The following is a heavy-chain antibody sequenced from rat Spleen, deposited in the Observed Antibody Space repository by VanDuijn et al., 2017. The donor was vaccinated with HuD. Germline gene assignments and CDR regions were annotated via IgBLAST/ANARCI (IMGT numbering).Heavy chain of an antibody. J-gene: IGHJ2*01. CDR3: ARRHYGYTDYFDY. CDR2: ISSDGGIT. CDR1: GFTFSDYY. V-gene: IGHV5S23*01. D-gene: IGHD1-6*01. Sequence: EVQLVESGGGLVQPGNSLKLSCAASGFTFSDYYMAWVRQAPTKGLEWVATISSDGGITYYRDSVKGRFTISRDNAKSTLSLQMDSLRSEDTATYYCARRHYGYTDYFDYWGQGVMVTVSS.